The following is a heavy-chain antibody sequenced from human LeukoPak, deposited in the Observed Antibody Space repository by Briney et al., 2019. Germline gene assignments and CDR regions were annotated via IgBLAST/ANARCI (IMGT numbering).Heavy chain of an antibody. J-gene: IGHJ3*02. Sequence: SQTLSLTCTVSGGSISSGGYYWSWIRQHPGKGLEWIGYIYYSGSTYYNPSLKSRVTISVDTSKNQFSLKLSSVTAADTAVYYCARDSGHIVVVTAARAFDIWGQGTMVTVSP. CDR1: GGSISSGGYY. D-gene: IGHD2-21*02. V-gene: IGHV4-31*03. CDR2: IYYSGST. CDR3: ARDSGHIVVVTAARAFDI.